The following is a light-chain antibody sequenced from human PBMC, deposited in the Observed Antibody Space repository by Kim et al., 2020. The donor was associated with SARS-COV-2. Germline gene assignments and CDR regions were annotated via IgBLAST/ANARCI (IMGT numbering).Light chain of an antibody. Sequence: SYELTQPPSVSVSPGQTASITCSGDKLGDKYACWYQQKPGQSPVLVIYQDSKRPSGIPERFSGSNSGNTATLTISGTQPMDEADYYCQAWDSSTGFFGTGTKVTVL. V-gene: IGLV3-1*01. J-gene: IGLJ1*01. CDR2: QDS. CDR1: KLGDKY. CDR3: QAWDSSTGF.